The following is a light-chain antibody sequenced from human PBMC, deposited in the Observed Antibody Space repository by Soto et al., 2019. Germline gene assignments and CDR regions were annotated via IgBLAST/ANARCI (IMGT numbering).Light chain of an antibody. J-gene: IGKJ1*01. CDR3: EHHNSDLPT. V-gene: IGKV1-5*01. CDR2: DAS. Sequence: RASQSISSWLAWYQQKPGKAPKLLIYDASSLQSGVPSRFSGSGSGTDYTNTTYGLQLGDRPTYCCEHHNSDLPTLGQGTKVDIK. CDR1: QSISSW.